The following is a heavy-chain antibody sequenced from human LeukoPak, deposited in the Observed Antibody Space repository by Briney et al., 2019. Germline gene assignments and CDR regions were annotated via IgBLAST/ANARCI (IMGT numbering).Heavy chain of an antibody. J-gene: IGHJ4*02. CDR2: IYYSGST. V-gene: IGHV4-39*07. CDR1: GGSISSSSYY. Sequence: SETLSLTCTVSGGSISSSSYYWGWIRQPPGKGLEWIGNIYYSGSTYYNPSLKSRVTISVDTSKNQFSLKLYSVTAADTAVYYCARNAGNSDVDYWGQGILVTVSS. D-gene: IGHD4-23*01. CDR3: ARNAGNSDVDY.